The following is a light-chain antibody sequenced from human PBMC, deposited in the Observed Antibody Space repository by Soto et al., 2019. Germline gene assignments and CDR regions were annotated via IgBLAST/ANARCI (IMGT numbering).Light chain of an antibody. CDR1: QGVISN. Sequence: EIVMTQSPAALSASPGERVTLSCRASQGVISNLACYQQTPGPAPRLLIFDASSRVTGIPARFSGSGSGTEFTLTISSLQSEDFAVYYCQQYNRWPIITFGQGTRLEIK. V-gene: IGKV3-15*01. CDR3: QQYNRWPIIT. CDR2: DAS. J-gene: IGKJ5*01.